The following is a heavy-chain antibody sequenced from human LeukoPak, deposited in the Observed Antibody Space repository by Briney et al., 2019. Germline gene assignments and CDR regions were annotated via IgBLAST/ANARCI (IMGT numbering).Heavy chain of an antibody. V-gene: IGHV4-30-4*01. Sequence: SETLSLTCTVSGGSISSGDYYWSWIRQPPGKGLEWIGYIYYTGSTYYNPSLKSRVTMSVDTSKTQFSLKLSSVTAADAAVYYCARDTVSSGFDSWGQGTLVTVSS. CDR3: ARDTVSSGFDS. CDR1: GGSISSGDYY. CDR2: IYYTGST. D-gene: IGHD2-8*01. J-gene: IGHJ4*02.